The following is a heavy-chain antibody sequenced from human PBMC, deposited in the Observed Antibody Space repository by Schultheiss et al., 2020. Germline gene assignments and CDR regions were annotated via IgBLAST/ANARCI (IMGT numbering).Heavy chain of an antibody. Sequence: GGSLRLSCAASGFTFSSYSMNWVRQAPGKGLEWVSSISSSSSYIYYADSVKGRFTISRDNAKNSLYLQMNSLRAEDTAVYYCARHYDFWSGYYYYMDVWGKGTTVTVSS. V-gene: IGHV3-21*01. CDR1: GFTFSSYS. D-gene: IGHD3-3*01. CDR3: ARHYDFWSGYYYYMDV. J-gene: IGHJ6*03. CDR2: ISSSSSYI.